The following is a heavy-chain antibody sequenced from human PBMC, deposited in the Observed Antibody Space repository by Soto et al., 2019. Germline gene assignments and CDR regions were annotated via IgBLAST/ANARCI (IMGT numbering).Heavy chain of an antibody. Sequence: ASVTVSCKASGYTFTSYGISWVRQAPGQGLEWMGWISAYNGNTNYAQKLQGRVTMTTDTSTSTAYMELRSLRSDDTAVYYCARDHDYIWGSYRRNPYDAFDIWGQGTMVTVS. J-gene: IGHJ3*02. CDR1: GYTFTSYG. CDR3: ARDHDYIWGSYRRNPYDAFDI. V-gene: IGHV1-18*01. CDR2: ISAYNGNT. D-gene: IGHD3-16*02.